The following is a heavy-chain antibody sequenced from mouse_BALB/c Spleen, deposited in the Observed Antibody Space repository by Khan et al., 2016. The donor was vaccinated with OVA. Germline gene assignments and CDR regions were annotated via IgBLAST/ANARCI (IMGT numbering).Heavy chain of an antibody. J-gene: IGHJ4*01. V-gene: IGHV2-6-1*01. CDR2: IWNDGST. D-gene: IGHD1-1*01. CDR1: GFSLTNYG. CDR3: ARQPYDHYNVMEY. Sequence: QVQLKQSGPGLVAPSQSLSITCTISGFSLTNYGVHWVRQPPGKGLEWLAVIWNDGSTNYNSVLKSRLTITKDDSKSQVFLKMNSLQTDDTAIYFCARQPYDHYNVMEYWGQGTSVTVSS.